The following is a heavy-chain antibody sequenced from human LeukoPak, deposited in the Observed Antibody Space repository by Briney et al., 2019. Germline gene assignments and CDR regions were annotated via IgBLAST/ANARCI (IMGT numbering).Heavy chain of an antibody. CDR2: ISGSGGST. CDR1: GFTFSSYA. J-gene: IGHJ4*02. D-gene: IGHD2-15*01. V-gene: IGHV3-23*01. Sequence: PGGSLRLSCAASGFTFSSYAMSWVRQAPGKGPEWVSAISGSGGSTYYADSVKGRFTISRDNSKNTLYLQMNSLRAEDTAVYYCAKEDIVVVVAATTPNCFDYWGQGTLVTVSS. CDR3: AKEDIVVVVAATTPNCFDY.